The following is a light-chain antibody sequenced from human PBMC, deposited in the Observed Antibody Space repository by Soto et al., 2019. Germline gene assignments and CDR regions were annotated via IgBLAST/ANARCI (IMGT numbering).Light chain of an antibody. V-gene: IGKV1-39*01. CDR1: QSISSY. CDR2: AAS. Sequence: DIQMTQSPSSLSASVGERVTITCRASQSISSYLNWYQQKPGQAPRLLIYAASTMPGGVPARFSGSGSGTEFTLTISSLQPEDSAVYYCQQSDNSPKTFGQGTKVDIK. J-gene: IGKJ1*01. CDR3: QQSDNSPKT.